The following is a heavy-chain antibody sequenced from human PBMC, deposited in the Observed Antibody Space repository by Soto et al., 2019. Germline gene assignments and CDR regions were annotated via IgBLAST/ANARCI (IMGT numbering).Heavy chain of an antibody. V-gene: IGHV3-33*01. D-gene: IGHD6-19*01. CDR2: IWYDGSNK. CDR1: GFTFSSYG. J-gene: IGHJ6*02. CDR3: ARDRAPYSSGRWCMDV. Sequence: QVQLVESGGGVVQPGRSLRLSCAASGFTFSSYGMHWVRQAPGKGLEWVAVIWYDGSNKYYADFVKGRFTISRDNSKNTLYLQMNRLRAEDTAVYYCARDRAPYSSGRWCMDVWGQGTTATVSS.